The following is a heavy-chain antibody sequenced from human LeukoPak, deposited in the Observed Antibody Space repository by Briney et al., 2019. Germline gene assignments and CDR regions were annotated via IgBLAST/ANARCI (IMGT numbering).Heavy chain of an antibody. J-gene: IGHJ2*01. V-gene: IGHV3-7*03. Sequence: GGSLRLSCEASGMTFRRHWMSWIRKAPGKGLEWVAKISKDGGGTGYVDSVKGRFTIYRDNAKNSLYLQMNNLRAEDTAVYYCARSYCSGNGCYSDYYFDLWGRGTRVIVSS. D-gene: IGHD2-15*01. CDR3: ARSYCSGNGCYSDYYFDL. CDR1: GMTFRRHW. CDR2: ISKDGGGT.